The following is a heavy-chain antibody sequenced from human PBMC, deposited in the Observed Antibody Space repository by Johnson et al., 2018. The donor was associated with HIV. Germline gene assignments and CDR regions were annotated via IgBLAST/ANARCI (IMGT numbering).Heavy chain of an antibody. CDR2: IQYDGKNK. V-gene: IGHV3-30*02. CDR1: GLTFSNYD. Sequence: QVQLVESGGGAVQPGGSLRISCTASGLTFSNYDMHWVRQSPGRWLEEGAFIQYDGKNKYYADSVKGRLTISRDNSKNTLFLQMSSLRTEDTAVYYCTKDHDYGDAFDLWGQGSMVTVSS. J-gene: IGHJ3*01. D-gene: IGHD4-17*01. CDR3: TKDHDYGDAFDL.